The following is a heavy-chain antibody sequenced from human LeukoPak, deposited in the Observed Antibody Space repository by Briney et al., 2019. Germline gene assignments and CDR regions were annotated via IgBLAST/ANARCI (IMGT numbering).Heavy chain of an antibody. V-gene: IGHV3-30*02. Sequence: GGSLRLSCAASGFTFSSYGMHWVRQAPGKGLEWVAFIRHDGSNKNYVDSVKGRFTISRDNSKNTMYLQMNSLRGEDTALYYCAKGANGSGSHYYYYMDVWGKGTTVTISS. CDR2: IRHDGSNK. D-gene: IGHD3-10*01. J-gene: IGHJ6*03. CDR3: AKGANGSGSHYYYYMDV. CDR1: GFTFSSYG.